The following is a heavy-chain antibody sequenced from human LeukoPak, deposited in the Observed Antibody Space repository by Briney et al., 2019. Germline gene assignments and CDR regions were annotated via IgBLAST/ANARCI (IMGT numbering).Heavy chain of an antibody. J-gene: IGHJ4*02. CDR1: GGAISSGDYY. Sequence: SETLSLTCTVSGGAISSGDYYWSWIRQPPGKGLEWIGYIYYSGSTYYNPSLKSRVTISVDTSKNQFSLKLSSVTAADTAVYYCARHVRVRFDYWGQGTLVTVSS. CDR3: ARHVRVRFDY. V-gene: IGHV4-30-4*08. CDR2: IYYSGST. D-gene: IGHD6-6*01.